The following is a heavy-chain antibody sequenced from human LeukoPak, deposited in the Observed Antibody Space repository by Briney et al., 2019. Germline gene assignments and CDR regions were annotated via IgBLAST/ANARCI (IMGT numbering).Heavy chain of an antibody. CDR1: GGSISSYY. V-gene: IGHV4-59*01. D-gene: IGHD3-10*01. Sequence: SETLSLTCTVSGGSISSYYWSWIRQPPWKGLEWIGYIYYSGSTNYNPSLKSRVTISVDTSKNQFSLKLSSVTAADTAVYYCAREPHYYGSGSYYNDAFDIWGQGTMVTVSS. CDR2: IYYSGST. CDR3: AREPHYYGSGSYYNDAFDI. J-gene: IGHJ3*02.